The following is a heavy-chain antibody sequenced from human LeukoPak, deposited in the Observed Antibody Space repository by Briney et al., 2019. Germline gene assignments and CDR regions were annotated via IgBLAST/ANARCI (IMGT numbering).Heavy chain of an antibody. CDR3: ARDSGTTGEVKFDP. D-gene: IGHD3-10*01. J-gene: IGHJ5*02. Sequence: SETLSLTCTVSGDSISSYYWSWIRQPPGKGLEWIGRIYNSGSTTYNPSLKSRVTMSVDTSKNQFSLRLSSVTAADTAVYYCARDSGTTGEVKFDPWGQGTLVTVSS. CDR2: IYNSGST. CDR1: GDSISSYY. V-gene: IGHV4-4*07.